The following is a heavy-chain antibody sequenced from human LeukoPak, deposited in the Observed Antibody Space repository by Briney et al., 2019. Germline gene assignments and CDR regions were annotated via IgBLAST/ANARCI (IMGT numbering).Heavy chain of an antibody. CDR1: GGSISSGGYS. Sequence: PSETLSLTCAVSGGSISSGGYSWSWIRQPPGKGLEWIGYIYHSGSTYYNPSLKSRVTISVDRSKNQFSLKLSSVTAADTAVYYCARGGDYYDSSGYFNWFDPWGQGTLATVSS. D-gene: IGHD3-22*01. V-gene: IGHV4-30-2*01. J-gene: IGHJ5*02. CDR2: IYHSGST. CDR3: ARGGDYYDSSGYFNWFDP.